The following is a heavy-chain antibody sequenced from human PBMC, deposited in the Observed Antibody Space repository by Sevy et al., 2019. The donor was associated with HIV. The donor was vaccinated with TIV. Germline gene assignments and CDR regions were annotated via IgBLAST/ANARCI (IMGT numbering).Heavy chain of an antibody. Sequence: GGSLRLSCAASGFTVSSYGMSWVRQAPGKGLKWVSGFSGSGSSAYYADSVKGRFTISRDISKNTLNLQMNSLRVEDTAVYFCAKDRSKYIPSAGTLDYWGQGTLVTVSS. J-gene: IGHJ4*02. CDR2: FSGSGSSA. V-gene: IGHV3-23*01. CDR1: GFTVSSYG. CDR3: AKDRSKYIPSAGTLDY. D-gene: IGHD6-13*01.